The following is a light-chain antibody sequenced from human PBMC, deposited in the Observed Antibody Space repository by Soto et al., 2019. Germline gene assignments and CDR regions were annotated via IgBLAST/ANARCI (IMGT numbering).Light chain of an antibody. V-gene: IGKV3-15*01. CDR2: GAS. J-gene: IGKJ1*01. CDR3: QQYNIWPRT. CDR1: QSITSN. Sequence: EIVMTQSPATRSVSPRERATLSCRASQSITSNLAWYQQKPGQAPRLLIYGASTRATCIPASFSASGSGTEFILTISSLQSEYFAVFYCQQYNIWPRTFGRGTKVEIK.